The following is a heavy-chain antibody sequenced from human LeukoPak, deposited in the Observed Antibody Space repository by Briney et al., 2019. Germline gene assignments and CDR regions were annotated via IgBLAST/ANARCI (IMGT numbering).Heavy chain of an antibody. CDR2: IIPILGIA. V-gene: IGHV1-69*04. D-gene: IGHD1-26*01. J-gene: IGHJ3*02. CDR3: ARDPKGIESRHGSDN. Sequence: ASVKVSCKASGGTFSSYTISWVRQAPGQGLEWMGRIIPILGIANYAQKFQGRVTITADKSTSTAYMELSSLRSEDTAVYYCARDPKGIESRHGSDNWGQGTMVTVSS. CDR1: GGTFSSYT.